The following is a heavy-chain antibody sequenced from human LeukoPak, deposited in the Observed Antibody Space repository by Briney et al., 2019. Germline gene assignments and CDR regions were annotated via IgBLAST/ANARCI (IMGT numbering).Heavy chain of an antibody. CDR3: ARGRPHGNDY. V-gene: IGHV3-53*01. D-gene: IGHD4-23*01. CDR1: GFTVSSNC. CDR2: ICSGGNT. J-gene: IGHJ4*02. Sequence: GGSLRLSCAASGFTVSSNCMSWVRQAPGKGLEWVSLICSGGNTYYADSVKGRFTISRDNAKNTLYLQMNSLRVEDTAVYYCARGRPHGNDYWGQGTLVTVSS.